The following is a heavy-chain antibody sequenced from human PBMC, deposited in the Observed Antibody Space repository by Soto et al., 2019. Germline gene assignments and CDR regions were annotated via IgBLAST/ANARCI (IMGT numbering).Heavy chain of an antibody. Sequence: GGSLRLSCAESGFTFSSYGMHWVRQAPGKGLEWVAFIWHDGGNKFYAESVKGRFTISRDNSKNTLYLQMTSLSAEDTAMYYCARDGDVNTGFGKDYWGQGTLVTVSS. CDR1: GFTFSSYG. CDR3: ARDGDVNTGFGKDY. J-gene: IGHJ4*02. V-gene: IGHV3-33*01. D-gene: IGHD3-16*01. CDR2: IWHDGGNK.